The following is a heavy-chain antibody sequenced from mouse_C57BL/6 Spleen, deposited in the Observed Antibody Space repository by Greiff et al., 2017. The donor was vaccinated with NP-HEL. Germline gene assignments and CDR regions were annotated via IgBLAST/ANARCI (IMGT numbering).Heavy chain of an antibody. CDR2: IYPGSGST. Sequence: QVQLQQSGAELVKPGASVKMSCKASGYTFTSYWITWVKQRPGQGLEWVGDIYPGSGSTYYNEKFKSKATLTVDTSSSTAYMQLSSLTSEGSAVYYCARSHYYCGSSYGFAYWGKGTLVTVSA. J-gene: IGHJ3*01. V-gene: IGHV1-55*01. D-gene: IGHD1-1*01. CDR3: ARSHYYCGSSYGFAY. CDR1: GYTFTSYW.